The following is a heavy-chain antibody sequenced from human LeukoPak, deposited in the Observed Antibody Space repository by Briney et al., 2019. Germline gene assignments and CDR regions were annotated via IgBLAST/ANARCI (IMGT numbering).Heavy chain of an antibody. J-gene: IGHJ4*02. CDR2: IGSSSSYI. D-gene: IGHD6-19*01. CDR3: ARHLAVAGTRSVDY. V-gene: IGHV3-21*01. CDR1: GFTFSSYS. Sequence: GGSLRLSCAASGFTFSSYSMNWVRQAPGKGLEWVSSIGSSSSYIYYADSVKGRFTISRDNAKNSLYLQMNSLRAEDTAVYYCARHLAVAGTRSVDYWGQGTLVTVSS.